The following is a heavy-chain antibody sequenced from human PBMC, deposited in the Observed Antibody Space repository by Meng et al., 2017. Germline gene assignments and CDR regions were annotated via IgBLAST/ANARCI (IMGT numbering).Heavy chain of an antibody. J-gene: IGHJ4*02. CDR3: ARGGGYSYGFGSIDY. CDR2: INHSGST. Sequence: QVQLQQWGAGLLKPSETRSPTCAVDGGSFSGYYWSWIRQPPGKGLEWIGEINHSGSTNYNPSLKSRVTISVDTSKNQFSLKLSSVTAADTAVYYCARGGGYSYGFGSIDYWGQGTLVTVSS. D-gene: IGHD5-18*01. CDR1: GGSFSGYY. V-gene: IGHV4-34*01.